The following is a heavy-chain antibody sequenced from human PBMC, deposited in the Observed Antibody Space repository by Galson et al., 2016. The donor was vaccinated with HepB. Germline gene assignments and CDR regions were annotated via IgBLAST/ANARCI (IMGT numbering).Heavy chain of an antibody. Sequence: LRLSCAASGFSLSTYGVHWVRQAPGKGLEWVAVISYDGSNKYQADSVKGRFTISRDNYKNTVYLQMNRLRAEDTTVYYCAKDVGSWYLLLSHYFDSWGHGTMVTVSS. CDR3: AKDVGSWYLLLSHYFDS. CDR1: GFSLSTYG. J-gene: IGHJ4*01. D-gene: IGHD2-15*01. CDR2: ISYDGSNK. V-gene: IGHV3-30*18.